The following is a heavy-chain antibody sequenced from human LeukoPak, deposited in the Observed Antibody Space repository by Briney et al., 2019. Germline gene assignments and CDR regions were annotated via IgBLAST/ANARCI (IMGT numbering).Heavy chain of an antibody. CDR1: GFTFGSYS. CDR2: ISSSSSYI. V-gene: IGHV3-21*01. Sequence: GGSLRLSCAASGFTFGSYSMNWVRQAPGKGLEWVSSISSSSSYIYYADSVKGRFTISRDNAKNSLYLQMNSLRAEDTAVYYCAREEYSYGSLGYWGQGTLVTVSS. J-gene: IGHJ4*02. D-gene: IGHD5-18*01. CDR3: AREEYSYGSLGY.